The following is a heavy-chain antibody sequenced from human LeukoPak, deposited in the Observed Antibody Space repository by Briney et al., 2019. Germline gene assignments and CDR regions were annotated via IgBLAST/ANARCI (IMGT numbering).Heavy chain of an antibody. CDR2: IYYSGST. J-gene: IGHJ4*02. Sequence: SQTLSLTCTVSGGSISSYYWSWIRQPPGKGLEWIGYIYYSGSTNNNPSLKSRVTISVDTSKNQFSLKLSSVTAADTAVYYCARYYDSSGLGIVDDWGQGTLVTVSS. CDR3: ARYYDSSGLGIVDD. CDR1: GGSISSYY. D-gene: IGHD3-22*01. V-gene: IGHV4-59*01.